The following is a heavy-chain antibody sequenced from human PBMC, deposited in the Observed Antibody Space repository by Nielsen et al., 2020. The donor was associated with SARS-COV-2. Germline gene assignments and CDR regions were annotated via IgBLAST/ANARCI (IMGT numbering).Heavy chain of an antibody. J-gene: IGHJ4*02. CDR3: ARDRRYSSGPLDY. CDR2: IWYDGSNK. Sequence: GSLQISCAASGFTFSSYGMHWVRQAPGKGLEWVAVIWYDGSNKYYADSAKGRFTISRDNSKNTLYLQMNSLRAEDTAVYYCARDRRYSSGPLDYWGQGTLVTVSS. V-gene: IGHV3-33*01. D-gene: IGHD6-19*01. CDR1: GFTFSSYG.